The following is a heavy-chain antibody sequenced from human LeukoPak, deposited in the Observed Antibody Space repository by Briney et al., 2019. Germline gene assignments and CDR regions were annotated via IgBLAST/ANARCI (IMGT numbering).Heavy chain of an antibody. CDR3: ARVRDGYNDY. CDR1: GFTFSSYS. V-gene: IGHV3-66*01. Sequence: GGSLRLSCAASGFTFSSYSMSWVRQAPGKGLEWVSVIYSGGSTYYADSVKGRFTISRDNSKNTLYLQMNSLRAEDTAVYYCARVRDGYNDYWGQGTLVTVSS. J-gene: IGHJ4*02. CDR2: IYSGGST. D-gene: IGHD5-24*01.